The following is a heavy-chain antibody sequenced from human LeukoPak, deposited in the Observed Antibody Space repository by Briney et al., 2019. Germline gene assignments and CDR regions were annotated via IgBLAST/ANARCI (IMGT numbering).Heavy chain of an antibody. Sequence: GGSLRLSCAASGFTLSSYARPWVRQAPGKGLGWVAVLSYDGSNKYYADSVKGRFTISRDNSKNTLYLQMNSLRAEDTAVYYCARDREGPGYYYYGMDVWGQGTTVTVSS. D-gene: IGHD1-26*01. J-gene: IGHJ6*02. CDR2: LSYDGSNK. CDR1: GFTLSSYA. V-gene: IGHV3-30-3*01. CDR3: ARDREGPGYYYYGMDV.